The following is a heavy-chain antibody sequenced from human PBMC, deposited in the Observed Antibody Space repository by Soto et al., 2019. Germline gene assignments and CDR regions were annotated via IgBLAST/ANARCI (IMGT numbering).Heavy chain of an antibody. V-gene: IGHV1-8*01. J-gene: IGHJ5*02. CDR2: MNPNSGNT. Sequence: ASVKVSCKASGYTFTSYDINWVRQATGQGLEWMGWMNPNSGNTGYAQKFQGRVTMTRNTSISTAYMELSSLRSEDTAVYYRARERSSGALNWFDPWGQGTLVTVSS. D-gene: IGHD6-19*01. CDR3: ARERSSGALNWFDP. CDR1: GYTFTSYD.